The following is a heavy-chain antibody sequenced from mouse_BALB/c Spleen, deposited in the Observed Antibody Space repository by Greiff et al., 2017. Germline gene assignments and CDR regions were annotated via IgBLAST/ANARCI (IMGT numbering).Heavy chain of an antibody. Sequence: EVMLVESGGDLVKPGGSLKLSCAASGFTFSSYGMSWVRQTPDKRLEWVATISSGGSYTYYPDSVKGRFTISRDNAKNTLYLQMSSLKSEDTAMYYGARQGTVVARVSYFDYWGQGTTLTVSS. J-gene: IGHJ2*01. CDR1: GFTFSSYG. V-gene: IGHV5-6*01. CDR2: ISSGGSYT. D-gene: IGHD1-1*01. CDR3: ARQGTVVARVSYFDY.